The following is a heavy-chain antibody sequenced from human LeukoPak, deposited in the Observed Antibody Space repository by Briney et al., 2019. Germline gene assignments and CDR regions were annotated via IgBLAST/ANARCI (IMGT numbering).Heavy chain of an antibody. Sequence: GGSLRLSCAASGFTFSSYGMHWVRQAPGKGLEWVAVISYDGSNKYYADSVKGRFTISRDNSKNTLYLQMNSLRAEDTAVYYCAKAHSDGSGLDYWGQGTLVTVSS. CDR3: AKAHSDGSGLDY. CDR1: GFTFSSYG. J-gene: IGHJ4*02. V-gene: IGHV3-30*18. CDR2: ISYDGSNK. D-gene: IGHD3-22*01.